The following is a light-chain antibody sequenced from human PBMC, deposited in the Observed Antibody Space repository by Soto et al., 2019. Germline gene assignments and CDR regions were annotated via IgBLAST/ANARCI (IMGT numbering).Light chain of an antibody. CDR3: QWCYDAPLA. Sequence: LIPHPPGSQNVCVADRRTITCLASQSIGRYLNWYQQTPGRAPKFLISAASSLQSGVPSRFSGSGSGTDFTLTIRSLQPEDFATYYCQWCYDAPLAFGGGTKVDIK. J-gene: IGKJ4*01. CDR1: QSIGRY. V-gene: IGKV1-39*01. CDR2: AAS.